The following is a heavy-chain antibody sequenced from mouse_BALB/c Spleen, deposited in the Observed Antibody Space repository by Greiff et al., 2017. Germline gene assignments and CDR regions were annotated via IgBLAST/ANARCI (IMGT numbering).Heavy chain of an antibody. Sequence: SGPELVKPGALVKISCKASGYTFTSYDINWVKQRPGQGLEWIGWIYPGDGSTKYNEKFKGKATLTAYKSSSTAYMQLSSLTSENSAVYFCARGDYGFDYWGQGTTLTVSS. V-gene: IGHV1S33*01. CDR2: IYPGDGST. D-gene: IGHD1-1*01. J-gene: IGHJ2*01. CDR1: GYTFTSYD. CDR3: ARGDYGFDY.